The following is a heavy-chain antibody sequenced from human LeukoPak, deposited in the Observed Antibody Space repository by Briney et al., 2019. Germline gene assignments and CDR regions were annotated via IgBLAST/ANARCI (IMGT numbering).Heavy chain of an antibody. V-gene: IGHV3-48*01. J-gene: IGHJ5*02. CDR3: AGDGDGLWFGELSPATNWFDP. CDR2: ISSSSSTI. D-gene: IGHD3-10*01. CDR1: GFTFSSYS. Sequence: GGSLRLSCAASGFTFSSYSMNWVRQAPRKGLEWVSYISSSSSTIYDADTVKGRFTMSRDNAKNSLYLQMNSLRAEDTAVYYCAGDGDGLWFGELSPATNWFDPWGQGTLVTVSS.